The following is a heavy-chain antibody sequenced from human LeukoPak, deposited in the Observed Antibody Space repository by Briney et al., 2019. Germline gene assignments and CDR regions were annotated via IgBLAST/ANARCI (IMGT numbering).Heavy chain of an antibody. CDR3: ARSNVWGSYRYIDY. Sequence: SETLSLTCTVSGGSISSSSYYWGWIRQPPGKGLEWIGSIYYSGSTYYNPSLKSRVTISVDKSKNQFSLKLSSVTAADTAVYYCARSNVWGSYRYIDYWGQGTLVTVSS. V-gene: IGHV4-39*07. D-gene: IGHD3-16*02. CDR1: GGSISSSSYY. J-gene: IGHJ4*02. CDR2: IYYSGST.